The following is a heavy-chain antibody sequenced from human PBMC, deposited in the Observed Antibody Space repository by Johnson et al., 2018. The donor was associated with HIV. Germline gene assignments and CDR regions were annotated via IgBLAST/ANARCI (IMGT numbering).Heavy chain of an antibody. CDR2: ISYDGSNK. CDR1: GFTFDDYG. J-gene: IGHJ3*02. Sequence: QMQLVESGGGVVRPGGSLRLSCAASGFTFDDYGMSWVRQAPGKGLEWVAVISYDGSNKYYADSVQGRFTISRDNSKNTLYLQMNSLRAEDTAVYYCAKGRIAAAGTGVDAFDIWGQGTMVTVSS. V-gene: IGHV3-30*18. D-gene: IGHD6-13*01. CDR3: AKGRIAAAGTGVDAFDI.